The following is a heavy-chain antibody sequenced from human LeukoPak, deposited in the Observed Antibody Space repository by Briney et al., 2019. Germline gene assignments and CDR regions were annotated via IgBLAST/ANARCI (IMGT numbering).Heavy chain of an antibody. CDR2: IIPIFGTA. CDR3: ARDSIGPGIVAPYYYMDV. CDR1: GYTFTRYG. D-gene: IGHD1-14*01. Sequence: SLKVSCKASGYTFTRYGISWVRQAPGQGLEWMGGIIPIFGTANYAQKFQGGVTITTDESTSTAYMELSSLRSEDTAVYYCARDSIGPGIVAPYYYMDVWGKGTTVTVSS. J-gene: IGHJ6*03. V-gene: IGHV1-69*05.